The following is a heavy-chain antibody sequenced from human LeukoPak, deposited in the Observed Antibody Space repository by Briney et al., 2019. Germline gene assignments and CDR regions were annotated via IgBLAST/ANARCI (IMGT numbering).Heavy chain of an antibody. J-gene: IGHJ6*02. CDR1: GFTFDDYA. D-gene: IGHD4-11*01. CDR2: ISWNSGSI. Sequence: PGRSLRLSCAASGFTFDDYAMHWVRQAPGKGLEWVSGISWNSGSIGYADSVKGRFTISRDNAKNSLYLQMNSLRAEDTAVYYCARDRSYSNSMDVWGQGTTVTVSS. CDR3: ARDRSYSNSMDV. V-gene: IGHV3-9*01.